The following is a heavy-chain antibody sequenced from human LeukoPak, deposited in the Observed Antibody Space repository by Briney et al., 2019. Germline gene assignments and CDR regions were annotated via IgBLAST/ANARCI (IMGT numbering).Heavy chain of an antibody. J-gene: IGHJ4*02. Sequence: PGGSLRLSCAASGFTFGSYAMSWVRQAPGKGLEWVSTISGRGGSPYYADSVKGRFTISRDNSKNTLYLQMNSLRAEDAAVYYCAREGVLPEEFFYRGVDTAMVNTFDYWGQGTLVTVSS. D-gene: IGHD5-18*01. CDR2: ISGRGGSP. V-gene: IGHV3-23*01. CDR1: GFTFGSYA. CDR3: AREGVLPEEFFYRGVDTAMVNTFDY.